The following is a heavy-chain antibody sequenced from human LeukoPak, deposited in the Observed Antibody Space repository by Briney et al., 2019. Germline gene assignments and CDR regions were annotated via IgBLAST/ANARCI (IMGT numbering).Heavy chain of an antibody. Sequence: GSLRLSCAASGFTFSSYSMNWVRQAPGKGLEWVSYISSTSSTIYYVDSVKGRFTISRDNAKNSLYLQMNSLRAEDTAVYYCARVPRGSGSYYNNDYWGQGTLVTVSS. CDR3: ARVPRGSGSYYNNDY. V-gene: IGHV3-48*01. CDR1: GFTFSSYS. D-gene: IGHD3-10*01. J-gene: IGHJ4*02. CDR2: ISSTSSTI.